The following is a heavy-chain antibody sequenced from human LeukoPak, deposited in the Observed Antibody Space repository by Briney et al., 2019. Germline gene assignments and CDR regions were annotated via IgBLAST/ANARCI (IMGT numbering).Heavy chain of an antibody. J-gene: IGHJ6*02. D-gene: IGHD2/OR15-2a*01. V-gene: IGHV7-4-1*02. CDR1: GYTFTSYA. Sequence: ASVKVSCKASGYTFTSYAMNWVREAPGQGLEWVGGINTNTGNPTYAQAFTGRFVFSLDTSVTTSYLQISGLKAEDTAIYYCARMVNHNSNYGMDGWGQGTTVTVSS. CDR3: ARMVNHNSNYGMDG. CDR2: INTNTGNP.